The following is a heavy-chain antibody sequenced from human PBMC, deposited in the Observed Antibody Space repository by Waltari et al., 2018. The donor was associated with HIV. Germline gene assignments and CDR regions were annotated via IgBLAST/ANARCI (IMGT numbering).Heavy chain of an antibody. D-gene: IGHD2-15*01. V-gene: IGHV3-15*01. CDR3: STDGRTPD. CDR2: IKSITDGGTT. CDR1: GFTFSDAW. J-gene: IGHJ4*02. Sequence: EVQLVESGGGLVKPGGSLRLSCAASGFTFSDAWMSWVRQAPGKGREWGGRIKSITDGGTTDYAAPAKGRLTISRDDSKNTLYLRMSSLKTEDTAVYYCSTDGRTPDWGQGTLVTVSS.